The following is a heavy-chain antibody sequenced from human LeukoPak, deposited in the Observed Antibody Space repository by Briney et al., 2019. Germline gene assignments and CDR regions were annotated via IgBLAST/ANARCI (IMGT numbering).Heavy chain of an antibody. J-gene: IGHJ4*02. CDR3: ARPGEGDY. V-gene: IGHV4-59*01. Sequence: SETLSLTCTVSGGSIRNYYWSWIRQPPGKGLEWIGYIYYSGSTNYNPSLKSRVTISVDTSKNQFSLKLSSVTAADTAVYYCARPGEGDYWGQGTLVTVSS. CDR1: GGSIRNYY. CDR2: IYYSGST. D-gene: IGHD7-27*01.